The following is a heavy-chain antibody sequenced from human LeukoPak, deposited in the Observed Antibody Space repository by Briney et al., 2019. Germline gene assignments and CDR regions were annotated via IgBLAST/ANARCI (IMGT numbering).Heavy chain of an antibody. V-gene: IGHV4-39*07. Sequence: SETLSLTCTVCGGSISSSSYYWGWIRQPPGKGLEWIGYIYHSGSTYYNPSLKSRVTISVDRSKNQFSLKLSSVTAADTAVYYCARADYSGNFDYWGQGTLVTVSS. CDR1: GGSISSSSYY. D-gene: IGHD4-23*01. J-gene: IGHJ4*02. CDR2: IYHSGST. CDR3: ARADYSGNFDY.